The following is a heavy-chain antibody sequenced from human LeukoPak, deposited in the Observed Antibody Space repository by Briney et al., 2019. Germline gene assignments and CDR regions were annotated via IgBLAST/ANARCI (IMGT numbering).Heavy chain of an antibody. CDR2: ISGSGGST. D-gene: IGHD3-3*01. V-gene: IGHV3-23*01. CDR3: AKDFRTTYYDFWSGYSAEYYFDY. CDR1: GFTFSSYA. J-gene: IGHJ4*02. Sequence: GGSLRLSCAASGFTFSSYAMSWVRQAPGKGLEWVSAISGSGGSTYYADSVKGRFTISRDNSKNTLYLQMNSLRAEDTAVYYCAKDFRTTYYDFWSGYSAEYYFDYWGQGTLVTVSS.